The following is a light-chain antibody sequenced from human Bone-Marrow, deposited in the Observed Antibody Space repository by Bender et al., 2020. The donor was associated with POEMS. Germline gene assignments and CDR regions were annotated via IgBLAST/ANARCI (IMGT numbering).Light chain of an antibody. CDR2: DNS. J-gene: IGLJ3*02. Sequence: SSVLTQPPSVSVAPGQTATITCGGNSIGTTSVHWYQQKPGQAPVLVIYDNSDRPSGIPERFFGSSSGRSATLTISRVETGDEADYYCQVWDGSDDHRGVFGGGTRLTVL. CDR1: SIGTTS. V-gene: IGLV3-21*02. CDR3: QVWDGSDDHRGV.